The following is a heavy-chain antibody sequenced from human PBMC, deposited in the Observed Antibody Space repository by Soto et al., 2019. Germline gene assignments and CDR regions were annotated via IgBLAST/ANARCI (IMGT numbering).Heavy chain of an antibody. CDR2: ISWKSDVK. CDR3: ARDPFRTVTTFDH. V-gene: IGHV3-9*01. Sequence: EVALVESGGGLVQPGRSLRLSCAASGFPFDDHAMHWVLQVPGKGLELVSGISWKSDVKGYADSVKGRFTISRDNAKNSLFLQMNSLRTEDTALYYCARDPFRTVTTFDHWGQGTLVTVSS. D-gene: IGHD4-17*01. CDR1: GFPFDDHA. J-gene: IGHJ4*02.